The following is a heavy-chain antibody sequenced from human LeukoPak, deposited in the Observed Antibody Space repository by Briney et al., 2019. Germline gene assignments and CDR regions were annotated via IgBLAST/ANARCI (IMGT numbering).Heavy chain of an antibody. CDR1: GFTFSSYS. J-gene: IGHJ4*02. CDR3: ARVSITMIAVGDY. CDR2: ISSSSSTI. V-gene: IGHV3-48*01. Sequence: PGGSLRLSCAASGFTFSSYSMNWVRQAPGKGLEWVSYISSSSSTIYYADSVKGRFTISRDNAKNSLYLQMNSLRAEDTAVYYCARVSITMIAVGDYWGQGTLVTVSS. D-gene: IGHD3-22*01.